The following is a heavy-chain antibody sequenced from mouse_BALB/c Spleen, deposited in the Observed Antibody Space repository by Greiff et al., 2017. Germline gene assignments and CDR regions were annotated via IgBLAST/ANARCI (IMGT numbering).Heavy chain of an antibody. V-gene: IGHV1-15*01. D-gene: IGHD1-2*01. CDR2: IDPETGGT. CDR1: GYTFTDYE. Sequence: VKLQESGAELVRPGASVTLSCKASGYTFTDYEMHWVKQTPVHGLEWIGAIDPETGGTAYNQKFKGKATLTADKSSSTAYMELRSLTSEDSAVYYCTRLGYYGYWGQGTLVTVSA. CDR3: TRLGYYGY. J-gene: IGHJ3*01.